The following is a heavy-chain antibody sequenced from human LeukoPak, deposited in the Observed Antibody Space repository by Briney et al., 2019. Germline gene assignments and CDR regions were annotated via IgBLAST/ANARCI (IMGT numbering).Heavy chain of an antibody. CDR2: VNGRGATT. J-gene: IGHJ6*03. CDR3: AKAPATGEGYYFYYMDV. Sequence: GRSLRLSCAASGFASGFTFSDYAVSWVRKAPGKGPEWVASVNGRGATTYYADSVRGRFTISRDNSKNTVYLQMISLGADDTAVYFCAKAPATGEGYYFYYMDVWGKGTTVTVSS. V-gene: IGHV3-23*01. CDR1: GFTFSDYA. D-gene: IGHD7-27*01.